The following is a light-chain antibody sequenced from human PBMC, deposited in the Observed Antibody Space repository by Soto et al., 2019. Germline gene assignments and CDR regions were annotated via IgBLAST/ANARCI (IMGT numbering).Light chain of an antibody. CDR1: SGRGRNI. Sequence: QAVVTQSSSASASLGSSVKLTCTLTSGRGRNIIAWHQQQPGKAPRYLMKLEGSGSYSKGSGVPDRFSGSSSGADRYLTISNLQSDDEADYYCETWDTNTRVFGGGTKLTVL. CDR3: ETWDTNTRV. V-gene: IGLV4-60*03. CDR2: LEGSGSY. J-gene: IGLJ3*02.